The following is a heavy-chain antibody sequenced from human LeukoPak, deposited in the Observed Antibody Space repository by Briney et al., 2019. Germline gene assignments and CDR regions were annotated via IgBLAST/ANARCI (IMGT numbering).Heavy chain of an antibody. CDR3: AKGAGGSGRC. J-gene: IGHJ4*02. Sequence: GGSLRLSCAASGFTFRNYAINWVRQAPGKGLEWVSAITGSGGSTYYADSVKGRFTISRDNSKNTLYLQMNSLRAEDTAIYYCAKGAGGSGRCWCQGTVVTVSS. CDR2: ITGSGGST. CDR1: GFTFRNYA. V-gene: IGHV3-23*01. D-gene: IGHD1-26*01.